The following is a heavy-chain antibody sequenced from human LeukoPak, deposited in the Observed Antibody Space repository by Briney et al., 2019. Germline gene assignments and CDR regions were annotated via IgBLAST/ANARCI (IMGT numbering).Heavy chain of an antibody. Sequence: GASVKVSCKASGYTFTNYGISWVQQAPGQGLEWMGWISVYNGNTNYAQKLQGRVTMTTDTSTSTAYMELRSLRSDDTAVYYCARVQERDYYYYMDVWGKGTTVTASS. CDR1: GYTFTNYG. V-gene: IGHV1-18*01. D-gene: IGHD1-1*01. CDR3: ARVQERDYYYYMDV. J-gene: IGHJ6*03. CDR2: ISVYNGNT.